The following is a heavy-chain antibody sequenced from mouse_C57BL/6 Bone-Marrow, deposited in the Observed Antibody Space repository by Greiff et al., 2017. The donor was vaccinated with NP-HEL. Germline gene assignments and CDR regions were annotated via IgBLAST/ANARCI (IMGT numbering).Heavy chain of an antibody. D-gene: IGHD3-2*02. CDR3: ARELRLGY. Sequence: LQESGPELVKPGASVKISCKASGYAFSSSWMNWVKQRPGKGLEWIGRIYPGDGDTNYNGKFKGKATLTADKSSSTAYMQLSSLTSEDSAVYFCARELRLGYWGQGTTLTVSS. J-gene: IGHJ2*01. CDR1: GYAFSSSW. CDR2: IYPGDGDT. V-gene: IGHV1-82*01.